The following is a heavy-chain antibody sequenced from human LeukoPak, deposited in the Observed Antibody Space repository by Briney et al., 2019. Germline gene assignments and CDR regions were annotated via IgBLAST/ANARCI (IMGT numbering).Heavy chain of an antibody. J-gene: IGHJ6*03. V-gene: IGHV3-7*01. D-gene: IGHD3-22*01. Sequence: PGGSLRLSCAASGFSFSSYWMSWVRQAPGKGLEWVANIKQDGSEKYYVDSVKGRFTISSDNAKNSLYLQMNSLRAEDTAVYYCARVGNSGYSLFHYYYYMDVWGKGTTVTVSS. CDR2: IKQDGSEK. CDR1: GFSFSSYW. CDR3: ARVGNSGYSLFHYYYYMDV.